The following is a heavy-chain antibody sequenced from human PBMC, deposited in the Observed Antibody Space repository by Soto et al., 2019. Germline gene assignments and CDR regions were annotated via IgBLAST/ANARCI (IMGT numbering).Heavy chain of an antibody. Sequence: GGSLRLSCAASGFTFSSYWMHWVRQAPGKGLVWVSRINSDGSSTSYADSVKGRFTISRDNAKNTLYLQMNSLRAEDTAVYCCAREGAYCSSTSCYDYWGQGTLVTVSS. J-gene: IGHJ4*02. CDR3: AREGAYCSSTSCYDY. V-gene: IGHV3-74*01. CDR1: GFTFSSYW. CDR2: INSDGSST. D-gene: IGHD2-2*01.